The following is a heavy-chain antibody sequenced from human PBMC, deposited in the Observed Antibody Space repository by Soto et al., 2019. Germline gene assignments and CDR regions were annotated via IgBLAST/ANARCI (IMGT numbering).Heavy chain of an antibody. CDR2: IWYDGSNK. D-gene: IGHD6-13*01. CDR3: ARAERNSSSWFHYYYYYMDV. CDR1: GFTFSSYG. V-gene: IGHV3-33*01. Sequence: QVQLVESGGGVVQPGRSLRLSCAASGFTFSSYGMHWVRQAPGKGLEWVAVIWYDGSNKYYADSVKGRFTISRDNSKNTPYLQMNSLRAEDTAVYYCARAERNSSSWFHYYYYYMDVWGQGTTVTGSS. J-gene: IGHJ6*03.